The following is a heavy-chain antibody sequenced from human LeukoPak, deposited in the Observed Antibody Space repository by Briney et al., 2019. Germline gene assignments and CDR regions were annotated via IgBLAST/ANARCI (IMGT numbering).Heavy chain of an antibody. CDR3: AKDPAAEYYFDY. V-gene: IGHV3-23*01. CDR2: ISGSGDST. CDR1: GFTFPSYA. J-gene: IGHJ4*02. Sequence: GGSLRLSCAASGFTFPSYAMSWVRKAPGRGLEWVSVISGSGDSTYYADSVKGRFTISRDDSKNTLYLQMNSLRAEDTAVYYCAKDPAAEYYFDYWGQGTLVTVSS.